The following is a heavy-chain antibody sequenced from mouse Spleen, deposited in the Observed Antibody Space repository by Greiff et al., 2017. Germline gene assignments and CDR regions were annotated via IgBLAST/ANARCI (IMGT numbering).Heavy chain of an antibody. CDR3: ARDYYGSSYSYYFDY. V-gene: IGHV5-12-1*01. Sequence: EVQLVESGGGLVKLGGSLKLSCAASGFTFSSYYMSWVRQTPEKRLEWVATISSGGGSTYYPDSVKGRFTISRDNAKNTLYLQMSSLNSEDTAVYYCARDYYGSSYSYYFDYWGQGTTLTVSS. CDR2: ISSGGGST. CDR1: GFTFSSYY. D-gene: IGHD1-1*01. J-gene: IGHJ2*01.